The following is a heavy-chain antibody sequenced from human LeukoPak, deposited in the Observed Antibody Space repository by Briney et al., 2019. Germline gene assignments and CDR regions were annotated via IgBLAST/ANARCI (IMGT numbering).Heavy chain of an antibody. Sequence: GGSLRLSCAASGFTFSSYAMSWVRQAPGKGLEWVSAISGSGGSTYYADSVKGRFTISRDNAKNSLYLQMNSLRAEDTAVYYCTRVYDFWSGYDYWGQGTLVTVSS. CDR3: TRVYDFWSGYDY. J-gene: IGHJ4*02. V-gene: IGHV3-23*01. CDR1: GFTFSSYA. CDR2: ISGSGGST. D-gene: IGHD3-3*01.